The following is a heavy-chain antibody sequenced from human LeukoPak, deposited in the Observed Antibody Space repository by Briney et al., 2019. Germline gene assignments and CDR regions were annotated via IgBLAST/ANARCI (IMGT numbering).Heavy chain of an antibody. J-gene: IGHJ6*04. Sequence: GGSLRLSCAASGFTFSSYEMNWVRQAPGKGLEWVSYISSSGSTIYYADSVKGRFTISRDNAKNSLYLQMNSLRAEDTAVYYCARILVATGGMDVWGKGTTVTVPS. D-gene: IGHD5-12*01. CDR2: ISSSGSTI. CDR3: ARILVATGGMDV. CDR1: GFTFSSYE. V-gene: IGHV3-48*03.